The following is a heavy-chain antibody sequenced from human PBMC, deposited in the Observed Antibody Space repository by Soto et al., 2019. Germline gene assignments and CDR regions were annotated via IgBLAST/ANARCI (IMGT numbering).Heavy chain of an antibody. V-gene: IGHV3-23*01. CDR2: ISGSGGST. CDR3: AKPKITRYSSSWDWYFDL. D-gene: IGHD6-13*01. CDR1: GFTFSSYA. J-gene: IGHJ2*01. Sequence: GGSLRLSCAASGFTFSSYAMSWVRQAPGKGLEWVSAISGSGGSTYYADSVKGRFTISRDNSKNTLYLQMNSLRAEDTAVYYCAKPKITRYSSSWDWYFDLWGRGTLVTVSS.